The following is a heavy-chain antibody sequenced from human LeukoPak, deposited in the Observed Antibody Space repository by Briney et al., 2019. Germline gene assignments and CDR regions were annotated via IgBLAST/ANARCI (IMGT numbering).Heavy chain of an antibody. CDR3: AKDDYDIVVVPAASVY. Sequence: GGSLRLSCAASGFTFSSYAMSWVRQAPGKGLEWVSAISGSGGSTYYADSVKGRFTISRDNSKNTLYLPMDSLRAEDTAVYYCAKDDYDIVVVPAASVYWGQGTLVTVSS. V-gene: IGHV3-23*01. J-gene: IGHJ4*02. CDR1: GFTFSSYA. CDR2: ISGSGGST. D-gene: IGHD2-2*01.